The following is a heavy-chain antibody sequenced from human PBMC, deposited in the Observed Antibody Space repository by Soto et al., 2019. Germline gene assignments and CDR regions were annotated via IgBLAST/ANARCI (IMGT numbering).Heavy chain of an antibody. J-gene: IGHJ6*02. CDR3: ARWPDGYYYYGMDV. CDR1: GYTFTSYD. Sequence: QVQLVQAGAEVKKPGASVKVSCKASGYTFTSYDINWVRQSTGQGLEWKGWMNPNSGNTGYAQKFQGRVTMTRNTSISTAYMKLSSLRSEDTAVYYCARWPDGYYYYGMDVWSHGTTVPVSS. CDR2: MNPNSGNT. V-gene: IGHV1-8*01.